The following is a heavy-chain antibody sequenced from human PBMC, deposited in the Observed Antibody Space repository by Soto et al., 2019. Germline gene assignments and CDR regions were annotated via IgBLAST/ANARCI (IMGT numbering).Heavy chain of an antibody. Sequence: SETLSLTCTVSGGSISSGGYYWSWIRQHPGKGLEWIGYIYYSGSTYYNPSLKSRVTISVETSQNQFSLKLSSVTAADTAVYYCATDISRVFDYWGPGTKVTVSS. V-gene: IGHV4-31*03. CDR1: GGSISSGGYY. CDR3: ATDISRVFDY. D-gene: IGHD2-21*01. J-gene: IGHJ4*02. CDR2: IYYSGST.